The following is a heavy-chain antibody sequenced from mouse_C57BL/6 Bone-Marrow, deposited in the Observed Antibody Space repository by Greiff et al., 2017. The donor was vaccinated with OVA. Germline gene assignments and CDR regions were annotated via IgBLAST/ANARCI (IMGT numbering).Heavy chain of an antibody. CDR3: ARNYGSSYLWYFDV. D-gene: IGHD1-1*01. CDR1: GFTFSSYG. Sequence: EVQLVESGGDLVKPGGSLKLSCAASGFTFSSYGMSWVRQTPDKRLEWVATISSGGSYTYYPDSVKGRFTISRDNAKNTLYLQMSSLKSEDTAMYYCARNYGSSYLWYFDVWGTGTTVTVSS. J-gene: IGHJ1*03. V-gene: IGHV5-6*01. CDR2: ISSGGSYT.